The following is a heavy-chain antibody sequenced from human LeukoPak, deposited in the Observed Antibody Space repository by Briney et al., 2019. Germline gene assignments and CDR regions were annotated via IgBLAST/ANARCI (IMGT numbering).Heavy chain of an antibody. CDR2: IIPIFGTA. CDR3: ARGGIVVVPAAMPRYNWFDP. V-gene: IGHV1-69*13. D-gene: IGHD2-2*01. Sequence: GASVKVSCKASGGTFSSYAISWMRQAPGQGLEWMGGIIPIFGTANYAQKFQGRVTITADESTSTAYMELSSLRSEDTAVYYCARGGIVVVPAAMPRYNWFDPWGQGTLVTVSS. CDR1: GGTFSSYA. J-gene: IGHJ5*02.